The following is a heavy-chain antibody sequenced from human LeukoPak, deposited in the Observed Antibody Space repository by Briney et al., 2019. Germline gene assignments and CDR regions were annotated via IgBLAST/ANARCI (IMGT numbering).Heavy chain of an antibody. CDR2: INPTTGDT. J-gene: IGHJ3*02. V-gene: IGHV1-46*01. CDR1: GSTFTSYY. D-gene: IGHD2-15*01. CDR3: ARYGFSAVWQGGWHAFDI. Sequence: GASVKVSCTSSGSTFTSYYMHWVRQAPGQGLEWVGIINPTTGDTTYAQKFQGRLTMTRDMSTSTVYMELSSLTSEDTAVFYCARYGFSAVWQGGWHAFDIWGQGTVVTVSS.